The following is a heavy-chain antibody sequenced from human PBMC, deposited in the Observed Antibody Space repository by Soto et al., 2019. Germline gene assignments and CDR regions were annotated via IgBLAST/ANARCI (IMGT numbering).Heavy chain of an antibody. Sequence: EVQLLESGGGLVRPGGSLRLSCAASGFTFSSYAMSWVRQAPGKGLEWVSAISGSGGSTYYADSVKGRFTISRDNSKNTLYLQMNSLRAEDTAVYYCAKDRPQLVVPAAPPRYWGQGTLVTVSS. CDR3: AKDRPQLVVPAAPPRY. CDR1: GFTFSSYA. D-gene: IGHD2-2*01. V-gene: IGHV3-23*01. J-gene: IGHJ4*02. CDR2: ISGSGGST.